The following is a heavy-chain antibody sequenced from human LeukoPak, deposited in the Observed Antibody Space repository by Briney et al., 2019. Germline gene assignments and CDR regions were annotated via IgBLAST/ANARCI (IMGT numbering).Heavy chain of an antibody. D-gene: IGHD6-19*01. J-gene: IGHJ4*02. CDR3: AGKRRGRTYSSGWRFDY. Sequence: PSETLSLTCAVYGGSFSGYYWSWIRQPPGKGLEWIGEINHSGSTNYNPSLKSRVTISVDTSKNQFSLKLSSVTAADTAVYYCAGKRRGRTYSSGWRFDYWGQGTLVTVSS. CDR2: INHSGST. CDR1: GGSFSGYY. V-gene: IGHV4-34*01.